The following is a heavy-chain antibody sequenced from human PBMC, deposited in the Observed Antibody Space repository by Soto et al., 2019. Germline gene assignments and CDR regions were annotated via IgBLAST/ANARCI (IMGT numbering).Heavy chain of an antibody. CDR2: ISSSGYI. J-gene: IGHJ6*02. V-gene: IGHV3-21*01. Sequence: LXLSCAAFRFNFYSYTINWFRQAPGKRLEWLSSISSSGYIFSTDSVRGRFTISRDNAKNSVYLQINSLRAEDTAVYFCARDCSGGSCYPGMDVWGQGTTVTVSS. CDR1: RFNFYSYT. D-gene: IGHD2-15*01. CDR3: ARDCSGGSCYPGMDV.